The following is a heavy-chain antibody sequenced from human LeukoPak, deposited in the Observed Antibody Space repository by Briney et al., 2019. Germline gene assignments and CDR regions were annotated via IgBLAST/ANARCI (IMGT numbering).Heavy chain of an antibody. J-gene: IGHJ4*02. V-gene: IGHV1-18*01. Sequence: ASVKVSCKPSGYTFTSYAISWLRQAPGQGLEWMGWISTYSGNTNYAQKLQGRIAMTIETSTSTAYMELRGLKSDDTAVYYCARFWTGYLPDYWGQGTLVTVSS. CDR1: GYTFTSYA. D-gene: IGHD3/OR15-3a*01. CDR3: ARFWTGYLPDY. CDR2: ISTYSGNT.